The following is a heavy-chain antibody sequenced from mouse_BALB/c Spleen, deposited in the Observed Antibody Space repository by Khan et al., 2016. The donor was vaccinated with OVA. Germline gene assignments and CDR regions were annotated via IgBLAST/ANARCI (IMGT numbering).Heavy chain of an antibody. Sequence: QVRLQQSGAELVRPGASLKLSCKTSGYTFTSYWIHWVKQRPGQGLEWIAMIYPGTDNSYYYEKFKDKAILTADKSSSTAYMQLSSLKSEDSDVYCCAREEALYHFDHWGQGTTLTVSS. CDR3: AREEALYHFDH. J-gene: IGHJ2*01. CDR2: IYPGTDNS. V-gene: IGHV1S132*01. CDR1: GYTFTSYW. D-gene: IGHD3-2*02.